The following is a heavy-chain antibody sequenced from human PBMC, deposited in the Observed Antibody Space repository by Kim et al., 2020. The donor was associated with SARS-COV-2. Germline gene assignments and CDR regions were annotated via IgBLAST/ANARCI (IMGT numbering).Heavy chain of an antibody. Sequence: SVKCRFTISRDNTKNTLYLQVSGLRVEDTAVYYCANCGGGTSWAYHYVMDVWGQGTTVTVSS. D-gene: IGHD2-21*01. J-gene: IGHJ6*02. V-gene: IGHV3-23*01. CDR3: ANCGGGTSWAYHYVMDV.